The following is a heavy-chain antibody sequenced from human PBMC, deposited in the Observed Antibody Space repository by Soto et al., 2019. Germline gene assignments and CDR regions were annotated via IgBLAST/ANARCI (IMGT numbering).Heavy chain of an antibody. J-gene: IGHJ3*02. CDR1: GGSISSYY. D-gene: IGHD2-2*01. CDR2: IYYSGST. Sequence: SETLSLTCTVSGGSISSYYWSWIRQPPGKGLEWIGYIYYSGSTNYNPSHKSRVTISVDTSKNQFSLKLSSVTAADTALYYCARHAGIVVVPAAMGSFDIWGQGTMVT. V-gene: IGHV4-59*08. CDR3: ARHAGIVVVPAAMGSFDI.